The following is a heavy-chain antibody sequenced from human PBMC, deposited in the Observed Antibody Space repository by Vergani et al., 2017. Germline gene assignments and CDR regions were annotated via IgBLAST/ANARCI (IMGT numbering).Heavy chain of an antibody. D-gene: IGHD6-13*01. J-gene: IGHJ4*02. CDR2: TYYSGST. CDR3: ARENQQQQPEYYFDY. V-gene: IGHV4-30-4*01. CDR1: GGPISSGDYY. Sequence: QVQLQESGPGLVKPSQTLSLTCTVSGGPISSGDYYWSWIRQPPGKGLEWIGYTYYSGSTYYNPSLKSRVTISVDTSKNQFSLKLSSVTAADTAVYYCARENQQQQPEYYFDYWGQGTLVTVSS.